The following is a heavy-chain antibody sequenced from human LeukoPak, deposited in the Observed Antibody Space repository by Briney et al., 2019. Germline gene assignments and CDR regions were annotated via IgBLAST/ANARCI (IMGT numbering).Heavy chain of an antibody. CDR1: GGSISSSSYY. CDR3: ARWIWDAAYSPYVRYYGMDV. V-gene: IGHV4-39*07. Sequence: SETLSLTCTVSGGSISSSSYYWGWIRQPPGKGLEWIGSIYYSGGTYYNPSLKSRVTISVDTSKNQFSLKLSSVTAADTAVYYCARWIWDAAYSPYVRYYGMDVWGQGTTVTVPS. J-gene: IGHJ6*02. CDR2: IYYSGGT. D-gene: IGHD3-10*02.